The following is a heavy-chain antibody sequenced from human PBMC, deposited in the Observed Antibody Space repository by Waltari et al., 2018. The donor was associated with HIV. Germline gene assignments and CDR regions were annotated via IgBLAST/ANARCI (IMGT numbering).Heavy chain of an antibody. Sequence: QVRLVESGGGAVQSGRPLRVSCAASGFTFGTSGMPWVRQAPGMGRWWVSIIPYDWETKKYEYSVKGRFIISRDNSKKIMDLEMNSLIPEVTAVYYCAKVANNWNDVDFFDAWGQGTLVAVSS. D-gene: IGHD1-20*01. CDR3: AKVANNWNDVDFFDA. CDR2: IPYDWETK. CDR1: GFTFGTSG. V-gene: IGHV3-30*18. J-gene: IGHJ3*01.